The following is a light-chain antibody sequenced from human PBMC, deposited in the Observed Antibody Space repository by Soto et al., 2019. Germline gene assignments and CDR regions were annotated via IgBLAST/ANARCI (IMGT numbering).Light chain of an antibody. J-gene: IGKJ1*01. CDR2: GAS. CDR3: HQRQSWPRT. CDR1: ESIRTF. Sequence: EIVLTQSPATLSLSPGERAILSCRASESIRTFLAWYQQKPGQAPRLLICGASSRATGIPARFSGSGSGADFALTISNVEPEDFAVYYCHQRQSWPRTFGQGTTVDIK. V-gene: IGKV3-11*01.